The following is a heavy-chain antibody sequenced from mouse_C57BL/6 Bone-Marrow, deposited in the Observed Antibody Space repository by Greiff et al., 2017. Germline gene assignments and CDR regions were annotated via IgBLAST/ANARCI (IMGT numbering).Heavy chain of an antibody. CDR1: GYTFTDYN. D-gene: IGHD1-1*02. CDR3: ARLVLFYAMDY. V-gene: IGHV1-18*01. Sequence: VQLQQSGPELVKPGASVKLPCKASGYTFTDYNMDWVKQSHGKSLEWIGDINPDNGGTIYNQKFKGKATLTVAKSSSTAYMELRSLTSEDTAVYYCARLVLFYAMDYWGQGTSVTVSS. J-gene: IGHJ4*01. CDR2: INPDNGGT.